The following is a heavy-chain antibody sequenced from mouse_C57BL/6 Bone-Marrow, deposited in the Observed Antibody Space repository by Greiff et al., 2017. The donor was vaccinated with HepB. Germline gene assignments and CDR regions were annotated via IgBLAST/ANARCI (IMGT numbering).Heavy chain of an antibody. J-gene: IGHJ4*01. CDR3: ARDYYGSSYHAMDY. CDR1: GFTFSSYG. Sequence: DVMLVESGGDLVKPGGSLKLSCAASGFTFSSYGMSWVRQTPDKRLEWVATISSGGSYTYYPDSVKGRFTISRDNAKNTLYLQISSLKSEDTAMYYCARDYYGSSYHAMDYWGQGTSVTVSS. V-gene: IGHV5-6*02. CDR2: ISSGGSYT. D-gene: IGHD1-1*01.